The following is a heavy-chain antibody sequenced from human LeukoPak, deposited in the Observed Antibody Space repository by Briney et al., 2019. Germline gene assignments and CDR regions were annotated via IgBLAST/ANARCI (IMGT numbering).Heavy chain of an antibody. Sequence: SETLSLTWAVFGGSFSGYYWSWIRQPPGKELEWVGEINHSGSTNYNPSLKSRVTISVDTSKNHFSLRLSSVPAADTAVYYCARGTVLGYCSSTSSYSKYFQHWGQGTLVTVSS. CDR1: GGSFSGYY. J-gene: IGHJ1*01. D-gene: IGHD2-2*01. CDR3: ARGTVLGYCSSTSSYSKYFQH. CDR2: INHSGST. V-gene: IGHV4-34*01.